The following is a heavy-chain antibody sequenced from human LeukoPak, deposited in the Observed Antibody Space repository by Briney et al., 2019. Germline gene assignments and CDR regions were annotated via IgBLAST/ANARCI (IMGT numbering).Heavy chain of an antibody. CDR2: ISGSGGST. CDR3: AKDRSGITMVRDHDY. Sequence: GGSLRLSYAASGFTFSSYAMSWVRQAPGKGLEWVSAISGSGGSTYYADSVKGRFTISRDNSKNTLYLQMNSLRAEDTAVYYCAKDRSGITMVRDHDYWGQGTLVTVSS. D-gene: IGHD3-10*01. V-gene: IGHV3-23*01. CDR1: GFTFSSYA. J-gene: IGHJ4*02.